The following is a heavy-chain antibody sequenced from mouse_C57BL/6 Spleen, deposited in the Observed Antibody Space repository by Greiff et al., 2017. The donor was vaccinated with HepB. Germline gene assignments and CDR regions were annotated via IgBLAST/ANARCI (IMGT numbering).Heavy chain of an antibody. CDR1: GYSITSGYY. V-gene: IGHV3-6*01. J-gene: IGHJ4*01. CDR2: ISYDGSN. CDR3: ARAFYYYGSSYDAMDY. Sequence: EVKLMESGPGLVKPSQSLSLTCSVTGYSITSGYYWNWIRQFPGNKLEWMGYISYDGSNNYNPSLKNRISITRDTSKNQFFLKLNSVTTEDTATYYCARAFYYYGSSYDAMDYWGQGTSVTVSS. D-gene: IGHD1-1*01.